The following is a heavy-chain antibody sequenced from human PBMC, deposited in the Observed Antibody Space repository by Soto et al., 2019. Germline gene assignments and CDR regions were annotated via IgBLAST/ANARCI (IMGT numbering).Heavy chain of an antibody. CDR2: IVVGSGNT. J-gene: IGHJ5*02. CDR3: ARNDVLDP. D-gene: IGHD1-1*01. V-gene: IGHV1-58*01. CDR1: GFTFTRSA. Sequence: SVKVSCKASGFTFTRSALQWVRRARGQRLEWIGWIVVGSGNTNYAQKFQDRVTITRDMSTSIAYMELNSLRSDDTAVYYCARNDVLDPWGQGTLVTVSS.